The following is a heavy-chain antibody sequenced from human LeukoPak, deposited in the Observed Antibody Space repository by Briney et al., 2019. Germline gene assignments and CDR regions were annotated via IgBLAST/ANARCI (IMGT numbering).Heavy chain of an antibody. Sequence: GESLKISCEGSGYTFSNYWIGWVRQMPGKGLEWMGIIFPGDSETRYSPSFQGQVTISVDKSISTAYLQWSSLKASDTAMYYCARLPYCGGDCYLDHWGQGTPVTVSS. J-gene: IGHJ4*02. CDR3: ARLPYCGGDCYLDH. V-gene: IGHV5-51*01. CDR1: GYTFSNYW. CDR2: IFPGDSET. D-gene: IGHD2-21*02.